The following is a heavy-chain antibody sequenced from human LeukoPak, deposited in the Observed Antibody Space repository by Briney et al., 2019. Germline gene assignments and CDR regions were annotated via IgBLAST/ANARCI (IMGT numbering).Heavy chain of an antibody. V-gene: IGHV3-11*01. J-gene: IGHJ6*02. CDR1: GFTFSDYY. CDR3: ARDLMMGVGYYYYYGMDV. Sequence: PGGSLRLSCAASGFTFSDYYMSWIRQAPGKGLEWVSYISSSGSTIYYADSVKGRFTISRDNAKNSLYLQMNSQRAEDTAVYYCARDLMMGVGYYYYYGMDVWGQGTTVTVSS. CDR2: ISSSGSTI. D-gene: IGHD3-16*01.